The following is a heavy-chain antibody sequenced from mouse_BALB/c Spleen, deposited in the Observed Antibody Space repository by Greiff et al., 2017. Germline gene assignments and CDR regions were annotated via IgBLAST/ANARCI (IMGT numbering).Heavy chain of an antibody. CDR2: IRNKANGYTT. CDR1: GFTFTDYY. Sequence: EVQLVESGGGLVQPGGSLRLSCATSGFTFTDYYMSWVRQPPGKALEWLGFIRNKANGYTTEYSASVKGRFTISRDNSQSILYLQMNTLRAEDSATYYCARGNRNYYAMDYWGQGTSVTVSS. CDR3: ARGNRNYYAMDY. V-gene: IGHV7-3*02. J-gene: IGHJ4*01. D-gene: IGHD2-14*01.